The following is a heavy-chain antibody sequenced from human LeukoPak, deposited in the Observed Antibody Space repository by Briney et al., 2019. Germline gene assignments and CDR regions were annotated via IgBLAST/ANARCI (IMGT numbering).Heavy chain of an antibody. D-gene: IGHD6-19*01. V-gene: IGHV4-4*02. Sequence: GSLRLSCAASGFTFEDYGMSWVRQPPGKGLEWIGEIYHSGSTNYNPSLKSRVTISVDKSKNQFSLKLSSVTAADTAVYYCARRSSGWNGFGYWGQGTLVTVSS. CDR1: GFTFEDYG. J-gene: IGHJ4*02. CDR3: ARRSSGWNGFGY. CDR2: IYHSGST.